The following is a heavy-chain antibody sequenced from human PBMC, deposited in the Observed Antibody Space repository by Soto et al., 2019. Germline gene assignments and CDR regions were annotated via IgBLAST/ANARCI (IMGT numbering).Heavy chain of an antibody. CDR2: ISWNSGSI. D-gene: IGHD2-2*01. CDR1: GFTFDDYA. J-gene: IGHJ6*02. CDR3: AKDTAAVPAATMDV. V-gene: IGHV3-9*01. Sequence: PGGSLRLSCAASGFTFDDYAMHWVRQAPGKGLEWVSGISWNSGSIGYADSVKGRFTISRDNAKNSLYLQMNSLRAEDTALYYCAKDTAAVPAATMDVWGQGTTVTVSS.